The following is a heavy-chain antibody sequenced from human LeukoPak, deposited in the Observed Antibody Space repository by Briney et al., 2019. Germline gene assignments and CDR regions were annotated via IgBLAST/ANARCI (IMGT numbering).Heavy chain of an antibody. J-gene: IGHJ6*02. V-gene: IGHV4-4*07. CDR3: ARDGSGYDYGDYYYGMDV. CDR1: VGSISSYY. Sequence: PSETLSLTCTLSVGSISSYYWSWIRHPAGEGLEWVGRIYTSGSTNYNPSLKSRVTMSVDTSKNQFSLKLSSVTAADTAVYYCARDGSGYDYGDYYYGMDVWGQGTTVTVSS. CDR2: IYTSGST. D-gene: IGHD5-12*01.